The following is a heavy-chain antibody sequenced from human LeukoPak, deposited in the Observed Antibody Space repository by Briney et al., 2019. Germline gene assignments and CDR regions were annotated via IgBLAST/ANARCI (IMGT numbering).Heavy chain of an antibody. V-gene: IGHV4-34*01. CDR1: GGSCSGYY. D-gene: IGHD3-22*01. Sequence: SETLSLTCAVYGGSCSGYYWSWIRQPPGKGLEWIGEINHSGSTNYNPSLKSRVTISVDTSKNQFSLKLSSVTAADTAVYYCARGYYYDSSGYPMVAFDIWGQGTMVTVSS. J-gene: IGHJ3*02. CDR3: ARGYYYDSSGYPMVAFDI. CDR2: INHSGST.